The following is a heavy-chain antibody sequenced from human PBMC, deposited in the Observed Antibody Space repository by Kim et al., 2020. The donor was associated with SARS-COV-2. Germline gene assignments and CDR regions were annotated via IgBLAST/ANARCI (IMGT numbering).Heavy chain of an antibody. Sequence: ASVKVSCKTSGYTFTDYRISWVRQAPGQGLEWVGWISAQTGDADYAPKLQGRVTMTTDTSTTTAYLKLSRLRSDDSAVYYCARGYNYGDWGQGTLVTVS. V-gene: IGHV1-18*01. J-gene: IGHJ4*02. CDR2: ISAQTGDA. D-gene: IGHD1-1*01. CDR3: ARGYNYGD. CDR1: GYTFTDYR.